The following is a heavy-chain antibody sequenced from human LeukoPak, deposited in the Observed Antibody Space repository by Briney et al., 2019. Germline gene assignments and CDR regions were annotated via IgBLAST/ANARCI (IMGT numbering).Heavy chain of an antibody. D-gene: IGHD1-7*01. J-gene: IGHJ6*03. CDR1: GGTFSSYA. Sequence: GSSVKVSCKASGGTFSSYAISWVRQAPGQGLEWMGGIIPIFGTANYAQKFQGRVTITADESTSTAYMELSSLRSEDTAVYYCARGRITGTTHYYYYMDVWGKGTTVTVSS. CDR2: IIPIFGTA. V-gene: IGHV1-69*01. CDR3: ARGRITGTTHYYYYMDV.